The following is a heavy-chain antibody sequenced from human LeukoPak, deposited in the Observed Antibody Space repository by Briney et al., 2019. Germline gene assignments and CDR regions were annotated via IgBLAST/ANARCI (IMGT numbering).Heavy chain of an antibody. CDR3: ARAPFIQSDYGGSFDY. V-gene: IGHV4-38-2*02. CDR2: IFHSGST. J-gene: IGHJ4*02. Sequence: SETLSLTCTVSGYSISSGHYWGWIRQPPGKGLEWIGTIFHSGSTYYNPSLKGRVTISVDTSKNQFYLKLTSVTAADTAAYYCARAPFIQSDYGGSFDYWGQGTLVTVSS. D-gene: IGHD4-23*01. CDR1: GYSISSGHY.